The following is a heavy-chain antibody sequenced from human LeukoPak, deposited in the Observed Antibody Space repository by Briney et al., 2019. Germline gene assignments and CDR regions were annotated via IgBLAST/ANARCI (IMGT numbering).Heavy chain of an antibody. V-gene: IGHV3-15*01. CDR3: TTVPNTVRGVITYYYYYYMDV. J-gene: IGHJ6*03. Sequence: GGSLILSCAASGFTFSNAWMSWVRQAPGKGLEWVGRIKSKTDGVTTDYAAPVKGRFTISRDDSKNTLYLQMNSLKTEDTAVYYCTTVPNTVRGVITYYYYYYMDVWGKGTTVTVSS. CDR1: GFTFSNAW. D-gene: IGHD3-10*01. CDR2: IKSKTDGVTT.